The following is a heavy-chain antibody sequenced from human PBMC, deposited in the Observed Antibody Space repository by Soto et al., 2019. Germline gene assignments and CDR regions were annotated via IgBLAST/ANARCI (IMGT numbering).Heavy chain of an antibody. Sequence: PSETLSLTCTVSGGSISSYYWSWIRQPPGKGLEWIGYIYYSGSTNYNPSLKSRVTISVDTSKNQFSLKLSSVTAADTAVYYCARVGVAAPYYFDYWGQGTLVTVSS. V-gene: IGHV4-59*01. CDR1: GGSISSYY. CDR3: ARVGVAAPYYFDY. J-gene: IGHJ4*02. D-gene: IGHD3-3*01. CDR2: IYYSGST.